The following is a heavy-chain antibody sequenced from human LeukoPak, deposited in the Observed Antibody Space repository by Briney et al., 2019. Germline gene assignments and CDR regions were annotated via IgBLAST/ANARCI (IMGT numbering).Heavy chain of an antibody. CDR2: INHNGNVN. CDR3: ARGGGLDV. CDR1: GFTFGSYW. V-gene: IGHV3-7*03. Sequence: GGSLRLSCAASGFTFGSYWMNWARQAPGKGLEWVASINHNGNVNYYVDSVKGRLTISRDNAKNSLYLQMSNLRAEDTAVYFCARGGGLDVWGQGATVTVSS. J-gene: IGHJ6*02. D-gene: IGHD3-16*01.